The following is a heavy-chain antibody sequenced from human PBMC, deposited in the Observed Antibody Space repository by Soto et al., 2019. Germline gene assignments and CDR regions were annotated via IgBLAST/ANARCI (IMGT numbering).Heavy chain of an antibody. CDR3: ARDGGFWSGRSSYYYYGIAV. V-gene: IGHV3-7*01. J-gene: IGHJ6*02. CDR1: GFTFSSYW. D-gene: IGHD3-3*01. CDR2: IKQDGSEK. Sequence: GGSLRLSCAASGFTFSSYWMSWVRQAPGKGLEWVANIKQDGSEKYYVDSVKGRFTISRDNAKNSLYLQMNSLRAEDTAVYYCARDGGFWSGRSSYYYYGIAVWRQGSRVAV.